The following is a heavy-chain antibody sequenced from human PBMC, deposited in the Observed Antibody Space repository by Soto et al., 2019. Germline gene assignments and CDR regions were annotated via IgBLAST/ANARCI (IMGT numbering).Heavy chain of an antibody. J-gene: IGHJ5*02. CDR1: GGSISSYY. Sequence: PSETLSLTCTVSGGSISSYYWSWIRQPPGKGLEWIGYIYYSGSTNYNPSLKSRVTISVDTSKNQFSLKLSSVTAADTAVYYRARVSRGIYNLFDPRGQGTLVTVSS. CDR3: ARVSRGIYNLFDP. V-gene: IGHV4-59*12. CDR2: IYYSGST. D-gene: IGHD3-16*01.